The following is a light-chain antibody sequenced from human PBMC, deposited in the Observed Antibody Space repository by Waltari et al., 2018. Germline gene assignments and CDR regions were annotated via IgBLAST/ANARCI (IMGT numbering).Light chain of an antibody. V-gene: IGKV3-20*01. Sequence: EIVLTQSPGTLSLSPGERATLPCRASQSVSSRNLAWYQQEPGQATRLLIYGASSRATGIPDRFSCSASGTDFPLTISILASEDFAVYYCQHYGGSRTFGQGTKVEIK. CDR1: QSVSSRN. J-gene: IGKJ1*01. CDR2: GAS. CDR3: QHYGGSRT.